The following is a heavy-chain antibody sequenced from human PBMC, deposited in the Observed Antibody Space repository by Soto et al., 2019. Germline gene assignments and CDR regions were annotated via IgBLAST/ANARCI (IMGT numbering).Heavy chain of an antibody. CDR2: VYFNGNT. D-gene: IGHD3-16*01. CDR3: ASVKFGGVVLDH. CDR1: AASFSKYY. J-gene: IGHJ4*02. Sequence: PSETLSLTCTVSAASFSKYYWTWIRQPPGKGLEWIGYVYFNGNTNYNPSLKRRVSISIDTSKNQISLTLNSVTAADTAVYYCASVKFGGVVLDHWGQGTLVTVSS. V-gene: IGHV4-59*01.